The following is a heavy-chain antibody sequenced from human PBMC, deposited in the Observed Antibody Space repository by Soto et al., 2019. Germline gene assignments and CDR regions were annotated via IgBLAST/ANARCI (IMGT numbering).Heavy chain of an antibody. J-gene: IGHJ4*02. CDR1: GGSISSYY. D-gene: IGHD2-15*01. V-gene: IGHV4-59*01. CDR3: ARGLVVVAATPVGY. Sequence: QVQLQESGPGLVKPSETLSLTCTVSGGSISSYYWSWIRQPLGKGLEWIGYIYYSGSTNYNPSLKSRVTISVDTSKNQFSLKLSSVTAADTAVYYCARGLVVVAATPVGYWGQGTLVTVSS. CDR2: IYYSGST.